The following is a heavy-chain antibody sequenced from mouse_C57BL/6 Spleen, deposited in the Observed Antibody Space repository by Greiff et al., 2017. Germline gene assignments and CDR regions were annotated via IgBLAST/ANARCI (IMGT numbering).Heavy chain of an antibody. CDR1: GYTFTSYW. CDR2: IHPNSGST. CDR3: ATRDYYGSSPYAMDD. V-gene: IGHV1-64*01. D-gene: IGHD1-1*01. Sequence: QVQLQQPGAELVKPGASVKLSCKASGYTFTSYWMHWVKQRPGQGLEWIGMIHPNSGSTNYNEKFKSKATLTVDKSSSTAYMQLSSLTSEDSAVYYCATRDYYGSSPYAMDDWGQGTSVTVSS. J-gene: IGHJ4*01.